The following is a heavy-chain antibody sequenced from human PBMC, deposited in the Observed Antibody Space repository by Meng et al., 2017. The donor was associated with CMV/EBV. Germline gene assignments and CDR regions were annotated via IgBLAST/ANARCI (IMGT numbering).Heavy chain of an antibody. CDR1: GGSFSGYY. D-gene: IGHD3-3*01. CDR2: INHSGST. V-gene: IGHV4-34*01. CDR3: ARAGGYDFWSGYPTGGYYYGMDV. Sequence: SETLSLTCAVYGGSFSGYYWSWIRQPPGKGLEWIGEINHSGSTNYNPSLKSRVTISVDTSKNQFSLKLSSVTAADTAVYYCARAGGYDFWSGYPTGGYYYGMDVWGQGTTVTVSS. J-gene: IGHJ6*02.